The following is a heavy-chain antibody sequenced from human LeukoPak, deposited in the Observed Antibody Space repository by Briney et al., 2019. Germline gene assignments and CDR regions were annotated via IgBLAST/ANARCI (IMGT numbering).Heavy chain of an antibody. J-gene: IGHJ4*02. D-gene: IGHD5-18*01. Sequence: SVKVSCKASGGTFSSFAISWVRQAPGQGLEWMGRIFPTLGTANYAPKFQGRVTITAAKSTSTAYMELCSLRSEDTAVYYCAKDEGYTNLPDNWGQGTLVTVSS. CDR3: AKDEGYTNLPDN. V-gene: IGHV1-69*04. CDR1: GGTFSSFA. CDR2: IFPTLGTA.